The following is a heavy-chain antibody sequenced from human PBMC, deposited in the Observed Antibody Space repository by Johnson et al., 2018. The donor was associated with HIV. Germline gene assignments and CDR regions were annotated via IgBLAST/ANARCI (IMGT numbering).Heavy chain of an antibody. J-gene: IGHJ3*02. D-gene: IGHD3-10*01. V-gene: IGHV3-30*03. CDR1: GFTFSSYG. CDR2: ISYSGSDT. Sequence: QVQLVESRGVLVQPGRSLRVSCAASGFTFSSYGMHWVRQAPGRGLEWVAFISYSGSDTYYVDSVKGGFPISRDNAKTSLYLQMNSLRAEDTAVYYCAREGFIPVLLRGGAFDIWGQGTMVTVSS. CDR3: AREGFIPVLLRGGAFDI.